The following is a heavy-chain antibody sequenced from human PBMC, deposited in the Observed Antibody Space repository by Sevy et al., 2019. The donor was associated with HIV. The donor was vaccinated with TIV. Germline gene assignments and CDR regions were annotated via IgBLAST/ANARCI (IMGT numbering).Heavy chain of an antibody. CDR3: ARQEAKWGGPFDI. CDR2: IYHSGST. CDR1: GYSISSGYY. Sequence: SETLSLTCAVSGYSISSGYYWGWIRQPPGKGLEWIGSIYHSGSTYYNPSLKSRVTISVDTSKNQFSLKLSSVTAADTAVYYCARQEAKWGGPFDIWGQGTMVTVSS. J-gene: IGHJ3*02. D-gene: IGHD1-26*01. V-gene: IGHV4-38-2*01.